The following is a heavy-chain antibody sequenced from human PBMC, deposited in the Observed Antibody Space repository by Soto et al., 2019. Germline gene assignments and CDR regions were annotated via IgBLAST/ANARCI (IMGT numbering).Heavy chain of an antibody. CDR1: GYNFASHW. Sequence: GESLKISCQASGYNFASHWIGWVRQMPGKGLEWMGIVYPGDSDTRYSPSFQGQVTISADKSISTAYLQWSSLKASDTAMYYCARQSIVGALLYYYGMDVWGQGTTVTVSS. CDR3: ARQSIVGALLYYYGMDV. V-gene: IGHV5-51*01. CDR2: VYPGDSDT. J-gene: IGHJ6*02. D-gene: IGHD1-26*01.